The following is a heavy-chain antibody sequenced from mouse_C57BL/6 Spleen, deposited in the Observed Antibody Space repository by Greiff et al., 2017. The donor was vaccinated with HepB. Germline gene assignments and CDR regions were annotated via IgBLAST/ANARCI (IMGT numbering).Heavy chain of an antibody. CDR2: ILPGSGST. CDR3: ARSSTTVVASYWYFDV. D-gene: IGHD1-1*01. Sequence: QVQLQQSGAELMKPGASVKLSCKATGYTFTGYWIEWVKQRPGHGLEWIGEILPGSGSTNYNEKFKGKATFTADTSSNTAYMQLSSLTTEDSAIYYCARSSTTVVASYWYFDVWGTGTTVTVSS. CDR1: GYTFTGYW. J-gene: IGHJ1*03. V-gene: IGHV1-9*01.